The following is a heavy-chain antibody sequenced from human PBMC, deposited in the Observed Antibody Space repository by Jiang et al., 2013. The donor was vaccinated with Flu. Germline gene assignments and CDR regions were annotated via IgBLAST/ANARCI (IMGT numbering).Heavy chain of an antibody. Sequence: SGFTFSSYGMHWVRQXPGKGLEWVAVIWYDGSNKYYADSVKGRFTISRDNSKNTLYLQMNSLRAEDTAVYYCARDRGGIYYDSRGWLFDYWGQGTLVTVPS. CDR1: GFTFSSYG. J-gene: IGHJ4*02. CDR2: IWYDGSNK. V-gene: IGHV3-33*01. D-gene: IGHD3-22*01. CDR3: ARDRGGIYYDSRGWLFDY.